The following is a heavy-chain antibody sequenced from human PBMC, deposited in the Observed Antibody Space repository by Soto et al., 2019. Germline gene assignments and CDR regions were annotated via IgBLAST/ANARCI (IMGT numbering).Heavy chain of an antibody. V-gene: IGHV3-23*01. D-gene: IGHD4-17*01. CDR1: GFTLRSYA. Sequence: EVQLLESGGGLVQPGGSLRLSCAASGFTLRSYAMGWVRQAPGKGLEWVSGISASGGDTYYADSVKGRFTISRDISKNSLYLQMNSLRAEDTAVYYCARSKGDYNFDYWGQGTLVTVSS. CDR3: ARSKGDYNFDY. J-gene: IGHJ4*02. CDR2: ISASGGDT.